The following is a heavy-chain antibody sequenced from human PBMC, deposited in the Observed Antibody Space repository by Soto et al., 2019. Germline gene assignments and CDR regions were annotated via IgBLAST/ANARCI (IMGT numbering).Heavy chain of an antibody. V-gene: IGHV1-2*02. CDR2: INPNSGGT. CDR1: GYTFSGFY. Sequence: GASVKVPCKASGYTFSGFYMHWVRQAPGQGLEWMGWINPNSGGTKSAEKFQGRVTMTRDTSISTAYMELSRLTSDDTAVYYCASAAVTGTAGLDFWGQGTQVTVSS. J-gene: IGHJ4*02. D-gene: IGHD6-19*01. CDR3: ASAAVTGTAGLDF.